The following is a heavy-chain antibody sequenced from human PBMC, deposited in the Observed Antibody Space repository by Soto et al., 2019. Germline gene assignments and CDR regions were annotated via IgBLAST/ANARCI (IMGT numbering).Heavy chain of an antibody. CDR3: ARESEDLTSNFDY. CDR1: GFTFTRYS. Sequence: GGSLRLSRAASGFTFTRYSMNWVRQAPGKGLEWVSSISSTTNYIYYGDSMKGRFTISRDNAKNSLYLEMNSLRAEDTAVYYCARESEDLTSNFDYWGQGTLVTVSS. V-gene: IGHV3-21*06. J-gene: IGHJ4*02. CDR2: ISSTTNYI.